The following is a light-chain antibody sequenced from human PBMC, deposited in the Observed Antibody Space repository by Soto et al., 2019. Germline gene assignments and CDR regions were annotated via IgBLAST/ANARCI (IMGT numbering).Light chain of an antibody. CDR2: SNN. Sequence: QSVLTQPPSASGTPGQRVTISCSGSSSNIGSNTVNWYQQLPGTAPKLLIYSNNQRPSGVPDRFSGSKSGTSASLAISGLQSEDEADYYCEAWDDSGGVFGGGTKLTVL. CDR3: EAWDDSGGV. J-gene: IGLJ2*01. CDR1: SSNIGSNT. V-gene: IGLV1-44*01.